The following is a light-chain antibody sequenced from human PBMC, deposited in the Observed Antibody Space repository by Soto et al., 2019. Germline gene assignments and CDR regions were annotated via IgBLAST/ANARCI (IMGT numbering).Light chain of an antibody. V-gene: IGKV3-20*01. J-gene: IGKJ1*01. Sequence: ETVLTQSPGTLSLSPGERATLSCRASQTVSSRSVAWYQHKSGQAPRVLIHAASSRTSGIPYRFRGSGSGTEFTLTISSLEPEDCEGYYCQQYGNAPWTFGQETKGE. CDR3: QQYGNAPWT. CDR1: QTVSSRS. CDR2: AAS.